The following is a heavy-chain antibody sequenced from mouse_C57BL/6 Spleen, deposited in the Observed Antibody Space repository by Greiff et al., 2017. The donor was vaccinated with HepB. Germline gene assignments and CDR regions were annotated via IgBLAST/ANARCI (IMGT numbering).Heavy chain of an antibody. Sequence: EVMLVESGGGLVKPGGSLKLSCAASGFTFSDYGMHWVRQAPEKGLEWVAYISSGSSTIYYADTVKGRFTISRDNAKNTLFLQMTSLRSEDTAVYYCANYYGSSYPFAYWGQGTLVTVSA. CDR1: GFTFSDYG. CDR2: ISSGSSTI. V-gene: IGHV5-17*01. CDR3: ANYYGSSYPFAY. D-gene: IGHD1-1*01. J-gene: IGHJ3*01.